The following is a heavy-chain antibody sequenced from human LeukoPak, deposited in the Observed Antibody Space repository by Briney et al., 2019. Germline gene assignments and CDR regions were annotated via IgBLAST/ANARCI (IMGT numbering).Heavy chain of an antibody. CDR3: ARIELVRGSYGMDV. Sequence: SETLSLTSTVSGGSISSGDYYWSWIRQPPGKGLEWIGYIYYSGSTYYNPSLKSRVTISVDTSKNQFSLKLSSVTAADTAVYYCARIELVRGSYGMDVWGKGTTVTVSS. CDR2: IYYSGST. D-gene: IGHD3-10*01. V-gene: IGHV4-30-4*01. CDR1: GGSISSGDYY. J-gene: IGHJ6*04.